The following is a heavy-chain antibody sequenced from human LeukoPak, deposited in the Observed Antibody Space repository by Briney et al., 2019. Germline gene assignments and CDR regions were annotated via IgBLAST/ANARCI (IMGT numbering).Heavy chain of an antibody. J-gene: IGHJ4*02. Sequence: SETLSLTCAVYGGSFSGYYWGWIRQPPGKGLEWIGEINHSGSTNYNPSLKSRVTISVDTSKNQFSLKLSSVTAADTAVYYCASYSSSGNYFDYWGQGTLVTVSS. CDR2: INHSGST. CDR1: GGSFSGYY. D-gene: IGHD6-13*01. CDR3: ASYSSSGNYFDY. V-gene: IGHV4-34*01.